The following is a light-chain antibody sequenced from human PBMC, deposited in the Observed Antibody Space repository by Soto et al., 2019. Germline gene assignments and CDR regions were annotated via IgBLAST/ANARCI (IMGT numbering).Light chain of an antibody. V-gene: IGKV3-11*01. Sequence: EIVLTQSPATLSLSPGERATLSCRASQSVSSYLAWYQQKPGQAPRLLIYDASNRATGIPARFSGSGSGTDFTLTISSLQPDDFATYYCQQYNDYSATFGQGTKVDIK. J-gene: IGKJ1*01. CDR1: QSVSSY. CDR3: QQYNDYSAT. CDR2: DAS.